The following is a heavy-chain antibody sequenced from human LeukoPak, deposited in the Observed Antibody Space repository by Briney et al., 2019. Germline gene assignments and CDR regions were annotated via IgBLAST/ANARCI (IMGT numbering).Heavy chain of an antibody. V-gene: IGHV3-53*01. Sequence: PGGSLRLSCAASGLTVSSNYMSWVRQAPGKGLEWVSVIYSGGNTYYAESVKGRFTISRDNSKNTLYLQMNSLRAEDTAVYYCARRLPIDYWGQGTLVTVSP. D-gene: IGHD2-15*01. CDR1: GLTVSSNY. CDR3: ARRLPIDY. CDR2: IYSGGNT. J-gene: IGHJ4*02.